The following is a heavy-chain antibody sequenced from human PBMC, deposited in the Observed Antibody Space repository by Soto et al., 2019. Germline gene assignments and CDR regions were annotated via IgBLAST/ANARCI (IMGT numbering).Heavy chain of an antibody. Sequence: EVQLVESGGGLVQPGGSLRLSCAASGFTFSSYWMHWVRQAPGKGLVWVSRINSDGSSTSYADTVKGRFTISRDNAKNTLSLQMNSLRAEDTAVYYCVRTSLVVAAATREDSWGQETLVTVS. J-gene: IGHJ4*02. CDR3: VRTSLVVAAATREDS. V-gene: IGHV3-74*01. D-gene: IGHD2-15*01. CDR1: GFTFSSYW. CDR2: INSDGSST.